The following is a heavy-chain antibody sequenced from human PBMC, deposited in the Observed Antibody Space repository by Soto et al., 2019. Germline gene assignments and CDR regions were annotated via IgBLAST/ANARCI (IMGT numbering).Heavy chain of an antibody. J-gene: IGHJ3*02. CDR1: GFTFSNYG. Sequence: EVQLLESGGGLVQPGGSLRLSCAASGFTFSNYGMTWVRQAPGKGLEWVSALSGSGGSTYYADSVKGRFTISRDNSKETLYWQMNSLRAEDTAVYYCAKVGVAGLGAFDIWGQGTMVTVSS. CDR3: AKVGVAGLGAFDI. V-gene: IGHV3-23*01. CDR2: LSGSGGST. D-gene: IGHD6-19*01.